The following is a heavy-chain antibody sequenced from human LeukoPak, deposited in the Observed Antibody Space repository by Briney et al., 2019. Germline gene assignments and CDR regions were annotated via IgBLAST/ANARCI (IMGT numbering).Heavy chain of an antibody. CDR2: IYTSGST. D-gene: IGHD3-10*01. CDR1: RGSVSSSTYY. V-gene: IGHV4-39*07. CDR3: AREGGVEEDRGVIITASCMDV. J-gene: IGHJ6*02. Sequence: SETLSLTCTVSRGSVSSSTYYWSWVRQPPGKGLEWIGRIYTSGSTNYNPSLKSRVTMSVDTSKNQFSLKLSSVTAADTAVYYCAREGGVEEDRGVIITASCMDVWGQGTTVTVSS.